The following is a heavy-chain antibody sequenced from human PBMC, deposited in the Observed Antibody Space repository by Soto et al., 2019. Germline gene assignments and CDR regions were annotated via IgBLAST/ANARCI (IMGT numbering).Heavy chain of an antibody. Sequence: QVQLVQSGAEVKKPGASVKVSCKASGYTFGSYGMTWVRQAPGQGLEWMGWISAYNGNTDYAQKFQGRVTLTTDTSTETAYMELRSLRSDDTAVYYCARDRVVVPGWFDPWGQGTLVTVSS. CDR1: GYTFGSYG. J-gene: IGHJ5*02. D-gene: IGHD3-3*01. CDR2: ISAYNGNT. V-gene: IGHV1-18*01. CDR3: ARDRVVVPGWFDP.